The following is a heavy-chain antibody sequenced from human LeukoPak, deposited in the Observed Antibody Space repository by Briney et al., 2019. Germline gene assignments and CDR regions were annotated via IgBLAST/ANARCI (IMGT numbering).Heavy chain of an antibody. D-gene: IGHD5-18*01. J-gene: IGHJ4*02. V-gene: IGHV3-21*01. CDR2: ISSSSSYI. Sequence: GGSLRLSCAASEFTFSSYSMNWVRQAPGKGLEWVSSISSSSSYIYYADSVKGRFTTSRDNDKNSLYLQMNSLRAEDTAVYDCARGVGGYSYGFDYWGQGTLVTVSS. CDR1: EFTFSSYS. CDR3: ARGVGGYSYGFDY.